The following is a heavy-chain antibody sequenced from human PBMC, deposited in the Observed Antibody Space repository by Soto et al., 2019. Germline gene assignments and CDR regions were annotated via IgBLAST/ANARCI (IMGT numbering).Heavy chain of an antibody. CDR2: IYPGDSDI. D-gene: IGHD3-3*01. V-gene: IGHV5-51*01. CDR1: GCSFSGYW. J-gene: IGHJ3*02. CDR3: ARLPSIFGVAHDAFDI. Sequence: GESLKISCKGSGCSFSGYWIGWVRQVPGKGLEWMGFIYPGDSDIRYSPSFQGQVTISADKSISTAYLQWSSLKASDTAVYYCARLPSIFGVAHDAFDIWGQGTMVTVSS.